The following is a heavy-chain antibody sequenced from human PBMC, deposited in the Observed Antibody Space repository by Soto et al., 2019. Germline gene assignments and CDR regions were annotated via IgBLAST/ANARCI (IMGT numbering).Heavy chain of an antibody. Sequence: EVQLLESGGGLVQPGGSLRLSCAASGFTSSNYAMSWVRQAPGRGLEWVSGISGSGDLTYYADSVKGRFTISRDNSENMVYLQMNRLRAEDTAVYYCAKDRTIAMIVVPHAFDIWGQGTMVTVSS. D-gene: IGHD3-22*01. CDR1: GFTSSNYA. V-gene: IGHV3-23*01. CDR2: ISGSGDLT. J-gene: IGHJ3*02. CDR3: AKDRTIAMIVVPHAFDI.